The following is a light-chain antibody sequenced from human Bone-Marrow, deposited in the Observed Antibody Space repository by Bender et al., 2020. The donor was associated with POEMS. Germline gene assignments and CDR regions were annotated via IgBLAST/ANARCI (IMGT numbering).Light chain of an antibody. J-gene: IGLJ2*01. CDR3: YSTDSSGDRRV. CDR2: EDT. Sequence: SYELTQPPSVSVSPGQTARITCSGDALPRKYAYWYQQKSGQAPVLVIYEDTKRPSGIPERFSGSSSGTMATLTMSEAQVEDEADYYCYSTDSSGDRRVFGGGTKLTVL. CDR1: ALPRKY. V-gene: IGLV3-10*01.